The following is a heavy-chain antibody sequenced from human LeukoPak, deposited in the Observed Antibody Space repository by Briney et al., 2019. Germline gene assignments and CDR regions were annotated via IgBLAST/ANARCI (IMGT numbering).Heavy chain of an antibody. CDR2: IRSKAYGGTT. V-gene: IGHV3-49*03. J-gene: IGHJ6*03. Sequence: GGSLRLSCTASGFTFGDYAMSWFRQAPGKGLGWVGFIRSKAYGGTTEYAASVKGRFTISRDDSKSIAYLQMNSLKTEDTAVYYCTRLPPYGSGSYYYYYMDVWGKGTTVTVSS. CDR1: GFTFGDYA. D-gene: IGHD3-10*01. CDR3: TRLPPYGSGSYYYYYMDV.